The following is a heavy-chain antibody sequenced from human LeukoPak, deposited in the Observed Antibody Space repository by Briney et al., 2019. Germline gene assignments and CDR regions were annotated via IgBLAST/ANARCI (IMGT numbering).Heavy chain of an antibody. CDR1: GFTFSSYA. J-gene: IGHJ4*02. CDR2: ISGSGGNT. CDR3: VRDWGYDSSGYWQKYFDT. V-gene: IGHV3-23*01. Sequence: PGGSLRLSCEASGFTFSSYALTWVRQAPGKGLEWVSGISGSGGNTYYADSVKGRFTISRDNAKNTVYLQMNSLRAEDTAVYYCVRDWGYDSSGYWQKYFDTWGQGTLVTVSS. D-gene: IGHD3-22*01.